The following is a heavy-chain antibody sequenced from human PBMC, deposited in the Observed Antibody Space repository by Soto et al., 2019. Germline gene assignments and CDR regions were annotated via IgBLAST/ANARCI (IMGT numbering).Heavy chain of an antibody. CDR1: GYTFTSYG. J-gene: IGHJ6*02. D-gene: IGHD6-13*01. CDR2: ISAYNGNT. CDR3: ARRCGAAAAGTGLGDICYYYYGMDV. Sequence: QVQLVQSGAEVKKPGASVKVSCKASGYTFTSYGISWVRQAPGQGLEWMGWISAYNGNTNYAQKLQGRVTMTTDTSTSTAYMELRSLRSDDTAVYYCARRCGAAAAGTGLGDICYYYYGMDVWGQGTTVTVSS. V-gene: IGHV1-18*01.